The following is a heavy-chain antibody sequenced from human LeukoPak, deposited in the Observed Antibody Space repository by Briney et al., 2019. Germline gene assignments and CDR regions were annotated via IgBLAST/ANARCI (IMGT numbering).Heavy chain of an antibody. CDR1: GGSISSYY. Sequence: SETLSLTCTVSGGSISSYYWSWIRQPPGKGLEWIGYIYYSGSTNYNPSLKSRVTISVDTSKDQFSLKLSSVTAADTAVYYCARTGWYEASYYFDYWGQGTLVTVSS. CDR3: ARTGWYEASYYFDY. D-gene: IGHD6-19*01. V-gene: IGHV4-59*01. CDR2: IYYSGST. J-gene: IGHJ4*02.